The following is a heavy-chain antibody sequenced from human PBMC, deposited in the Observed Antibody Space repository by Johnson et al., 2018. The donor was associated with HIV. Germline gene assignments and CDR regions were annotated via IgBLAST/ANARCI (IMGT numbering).Heavy chain of an antibody. CDR1: GFTFSNYA. CDR3: AREGGALDAFDI. V-gene: IGHV3-30-3*01. Sequence: QVQLVESGGGVVQPGRSLRLSCAASGFTFSNYAMHWVRQVPGKGLEWVAIIAFDGSNEYYADSVKGRFTISRDNSKNTLYLQMNSLRAEDTAVYYCAREGGALDAFDIWGQGTMVTVSS. J-gene: IGHJ3*02. D-gene: IGHD1-26*01. CDR2: IAFDGSNE.